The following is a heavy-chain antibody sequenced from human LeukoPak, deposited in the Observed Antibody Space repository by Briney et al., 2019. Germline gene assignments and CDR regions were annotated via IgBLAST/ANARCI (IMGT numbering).Heavy chain of an antibody. J-gene: IGHJ4*02. CDR3: AHRLPGYISGWSQGNFDY. CDR2: IYWDDDK. V-gene: IGHV2-5*02. D-gene: IGHD6-19*01. Sequence: SGPTLVKPTQTLTLTCTFSGFSLSTRGVGVGWIRQPPGKALEWLSLIYWDDDKRYSPSLNNRLTITKDTSKNQVVLTMTSMDPVDTATYYCAHRLPGYISGWSQGNFDYWGQGTLVTVSS. CDR1: GFSLSTRGVG.